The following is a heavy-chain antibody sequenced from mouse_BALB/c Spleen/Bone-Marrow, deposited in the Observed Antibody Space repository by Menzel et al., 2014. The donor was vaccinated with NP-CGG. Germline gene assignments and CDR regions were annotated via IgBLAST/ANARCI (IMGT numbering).Heavy chain of an antibody. V-gene: IGHV5-6-5*01. D-gene: IGHD2-4*01. Sequence: EVKVVESGGGLMKPGGSLKLSCAASGFTFSNFAMSWVRQTPDKRLEWVASISSGGSAYYPDSVKGRLSISRDNARDILFLQMSSLRSEDTAMYYCARGYDYDFDYWGQGTTLTVSS. CDR3: ARGYDYDFDY. CDR1: GFTFSNFA. CDR2: ISSGGSA. J-gene: IGHJ2*01.